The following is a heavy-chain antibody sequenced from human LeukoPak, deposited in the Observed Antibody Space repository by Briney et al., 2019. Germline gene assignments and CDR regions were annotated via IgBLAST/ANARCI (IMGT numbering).Heavy chain of an antibody. V-gene: IGHV3-53*01. CDR1: GFSVTNNY. Sequence: PGGSLRLSCAVSGFSVTNNYMSWVRQAPGKGLEWVPVFYVGGATYYADSVKGRFTISRDNSENTLYLQMKSLRAEDTAAYYCATARDNYDRSGFSALKKWGQGTLVTVSS. CDR3: ATARDNYDRSGFSALKK. D-gene: IGHD3-22*01. J-gene: IGHJ4*02. CDR2: FYVGGAT.